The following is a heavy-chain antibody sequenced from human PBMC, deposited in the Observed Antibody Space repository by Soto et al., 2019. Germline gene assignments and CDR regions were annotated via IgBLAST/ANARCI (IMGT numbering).Heavy chain of an antibody. CDR1: GGSISSGDYY. CDR3: ARWVVGDYSPKPPDY. V-gene: IGHV4-30-4*01. Sequence: QVQLQESGPGLVKPSQTLSLTCTVSGGSISSGDYYWSWIRQPPGKGLEWIGYIYYSGSTYYNPSLKSRVTISVDTSKNQFSLKLSAVTAADTAVYYCARWVVGDYSPKPPDYWGQVTLVTVSS. D-gene: IGHD4-17*01. J-gene: IGHJ4*02. CDR2: IYYSGST.